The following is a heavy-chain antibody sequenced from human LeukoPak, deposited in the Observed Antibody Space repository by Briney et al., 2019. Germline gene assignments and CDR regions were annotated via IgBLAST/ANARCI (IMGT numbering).Heavy chain of an antibody. CDR1: GGSFSGYY. CDR2: IYYSGST. CDR3: ARDLAYSSSSPWFDP. J-gene: IGHJ5*02. D-gene: IGHD6-6*01. Sequence: PSETLSLTCAVYGGSFSGYYWSWIRQPPGKGLEWIGYIYYSGSTNYNPSLKSRVTISVDTSKNQFSLKLSSVTAADTAVYYCARDLAYSSSSPWFDPWGQGTLVTVSS. V-gene: IGHV4-59*01.